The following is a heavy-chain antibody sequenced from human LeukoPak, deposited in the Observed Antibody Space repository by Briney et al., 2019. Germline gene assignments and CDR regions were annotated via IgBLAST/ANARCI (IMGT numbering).Heavy chain of an antibody. CDR3: ARDLYYYDSSGYRGDY. V-gene: IGHV1-18*01. D-gene: IGHD3-22*01. CDR2: ISAYNGNT. J-gene: IGHJ4*02. Sequence: ASVKVSCRASGYTFTSYGISWVRQAPGQGLEWMGWISAYNGNTNYAQKLQGRVTMTTDTSTSTAYMELRSLRSDDTAVYYCARDLYYYDSSGYRGDYWGQGTLVTVSS. CDR1: GYTFTSYG.